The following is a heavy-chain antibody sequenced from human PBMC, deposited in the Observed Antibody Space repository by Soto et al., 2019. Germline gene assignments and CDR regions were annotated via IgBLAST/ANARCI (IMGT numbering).Heavy chain of an antibody. CDR2: IIPIFGTA. V-gene: IGHV1-69*12. CDR1: GGTFSSYA. Sequence: QVQLVQSGAEVKKPGSSVKVSCKAFGGTFSSYAISWVRQAPGQGLEWMGGIIPIFGTANYAQKFQGRVTITADESTSTAYMELSSLRSEDTAVYYCCVSGPRKWLCDYWGQGTLVTVSS. CDR3: CVSGPRKWLCDY. J-gene: IGHJ4*02. D-gene: IGHD3-22*01.